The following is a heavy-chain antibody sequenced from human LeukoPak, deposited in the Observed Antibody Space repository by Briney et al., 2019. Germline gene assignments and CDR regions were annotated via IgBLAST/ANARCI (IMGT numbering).Heavy chain of an antibody. CDR3: ARETEVPGGRSWDF. D-gene: IGHD6-19*01. CDR2: IYSSGTT. J-gene: IGHJ4*02. V-gene: IGHV4-4*07. CDR1: GGSISNYF. Sequence: SEPLSLTCTFSGGSISNYFWTWIRPPAGNRLEWIGRIYSSGTTNYNPSLKSRVTMSVDTSNNQFSLKLSSVTAADTAVYYCARETEVPGGRSWDFWGQGTLVTVSS.